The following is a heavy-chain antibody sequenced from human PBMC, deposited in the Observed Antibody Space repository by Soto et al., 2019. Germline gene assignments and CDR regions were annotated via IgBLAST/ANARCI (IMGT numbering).Heavy chain of an antibody. CDR1: GDSVSSNSAA. Sequence: SQTLSLTCAISGDSVSSNSAAWNWIRQSPSRGLEWLGRTYYRSKWYNDYAVSVKSRITINPDTSKNQFSLQLNSVTPEDTAVYYCASGFGIAVAGTYYYGMDVWGQGTTVTVSS. CDR2: TYYRSKWYN. V-gene: IGHV6-1*01. J-gene: IGHJ6*02. CDR3: ASGFGIAVAGTYYYGMDV. D-gene: IGHD6-19*01.